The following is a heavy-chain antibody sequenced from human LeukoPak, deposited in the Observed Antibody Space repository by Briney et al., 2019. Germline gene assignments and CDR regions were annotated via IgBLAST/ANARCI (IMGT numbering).Heavy chain of an antibody. CDR2: ISDSDSTK. V-gene: IGHV3-48*03. CDR1: GFTFSSYE. Sequence: PGGSLRLSCAASGFTFSSYEMNWVRQAPGKGLEWVSYISDSDSTKYYADSVKGRFTISRDNAKNSLYLQMNSLRAEDTAVYYCTRERMIAFDIWGQGTMVTVSS. J-gene: IGHJ3*02. CDR3: TRERMIAFDI. D-gene: IGHD3-16*01.